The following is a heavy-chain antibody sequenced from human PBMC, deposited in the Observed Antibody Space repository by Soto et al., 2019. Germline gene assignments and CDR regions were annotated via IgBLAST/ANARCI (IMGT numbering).Heavy chain of an antibody. V-gene: IGHV2-5*02. CDR3: AHRSRGYAYYFDQ. J-gene: IGHJ4*02. D-gene: IGHD5-12*01. Sequence: QITLKESGPTLVKPTQTLTLTCSFSGFSLSTRGVGVGWIRQPPGKALEWLALIFWDDDKWYSPSLRSRLTISENTSKNPVVLTMTIMDPVYTATYCRAHRSRGYAYYFDQWGGGTLGTVSS. CDR1: GFSLSTRGVG. CDR2: IFWDDDK.